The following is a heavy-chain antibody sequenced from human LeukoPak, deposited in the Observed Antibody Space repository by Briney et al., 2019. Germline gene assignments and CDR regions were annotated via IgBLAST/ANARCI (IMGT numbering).Heavy chain of an antibody. CDR3: ATSPVISRD. J-gene: IGHJ4*02. D-gene: IGHD2-21*01. V-gene: IGHV3-74*03. CDR1: GFTFSDYW. Sequence: GGSLRLSCAASGFTFSDYWMHWVRQAPGKGLEWVARIYSDVRRIKYADSVKGRFTISRDNAKNTLYLQMNALRVEDTAVYYCATSPVISRDWGQGTLVTVSS. CDR2: IYSDVRRI.